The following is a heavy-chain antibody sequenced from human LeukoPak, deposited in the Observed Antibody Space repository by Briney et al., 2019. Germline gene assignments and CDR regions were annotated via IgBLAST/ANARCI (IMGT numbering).Heavy chain of an antibody. V-gene: IGHV3-21*01. CDR1: GFTFSSYS. CDR2: ISSSSSYI. J-gene: IGHJ4*02. Sequence: PGGSLRLSCAASGFTFSSYSMNWVRQAPGKGLEWVSSISSSSSYIYYAGSVKGRFTISRDNAKNSLYLQMNSLRAEDTAVYYCARAPTTTVTTYFDYWGQGTLVTVSS. D-gene: IGHD4-17*01. CDR3: ARAPTTTVTTYFDY.